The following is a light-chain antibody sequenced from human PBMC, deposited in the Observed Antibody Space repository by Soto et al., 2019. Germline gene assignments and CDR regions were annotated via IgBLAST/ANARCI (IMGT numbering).Light chain of an antibody. J-gene: IGKJ2*01. V-gene: IGKV3-15*01. CDR2: GAS. Sequence: EIVMTQSPATLSVSPGERATLSCRASQSVSSNLAWYQQKPGQAPRLLIYGASTRASGIPARFSGSGSGTEFTLTISSLQSEDFAVYYCQQYNNGAPYTFGQGTKVEIK. CDR1: QSVSSN. CDR3: QQYNNGAPYT.